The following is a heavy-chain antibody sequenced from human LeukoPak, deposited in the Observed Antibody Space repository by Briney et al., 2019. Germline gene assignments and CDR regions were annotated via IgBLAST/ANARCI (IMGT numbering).Heavy chain of an antibody. CDR3: ARDYHSGSYPGVGPEFDY. J-gene: IGHJ4*02. CDR2: ISSSSSYI. V-gene: IGHV3-21*01. Sequence: KSGGSLRLSCAASGFTFSSYSMNWVRQAPGKGLEWVSSISSSSSYIYYADSVKGRFTISRDNAKNSLYLQMNSLRAEDTAVYYCARDYHSGSYPGVGPEFDYWGQGTLVTVSS. D-gene: IGHD1-26*01. CDR1: GFTFSSYS.